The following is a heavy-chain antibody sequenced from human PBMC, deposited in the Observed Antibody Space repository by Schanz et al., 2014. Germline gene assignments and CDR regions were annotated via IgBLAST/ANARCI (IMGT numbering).Heavy chain of an antibody. CDR2: IIPILGIA. CDR1: GGTFSSYA. CDR3: ARGGGPEDVFDI. V-gene: IGHV1-69*04. Sequence: QVQLVQSGAEVKKPGSPVKVSCKSSGGTFSSYAISWVRQAPGQGLEWMGRIIPILGIATYAQKFQGRLTITADKSTSTAYMELSSLRSDDTAVYYCARGGGPEDVFDIWGHGTILTVSS. D-gene: IGHD5-12*01. J-gene: IGHJ3*02.